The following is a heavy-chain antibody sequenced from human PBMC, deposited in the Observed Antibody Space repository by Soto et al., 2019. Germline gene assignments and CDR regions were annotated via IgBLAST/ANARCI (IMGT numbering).Heavy chain of an antibody. D-gene: IGHD3-3*01. CDR1: EYTFTSYD. J-gene: IGHJ6*02. Sequence: QVQLVQSGAEVKKPGASVKVSCKASEYTFTSYDINWVRQATGQGLEWMGWMNPHSGNTGYAQKFQGRVTMTRNTSISTAYMELSSLRSEDTAVYYCARPRSGSYYYGMDVWGQGTAVTVSS. V-gene: IGHV1-8*01. CDR2: MNPHSGNT. CDR3: ARPRSGSYYYGMDV.